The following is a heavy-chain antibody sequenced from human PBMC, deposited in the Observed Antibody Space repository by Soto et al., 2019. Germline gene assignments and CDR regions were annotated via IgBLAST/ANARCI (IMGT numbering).Heavy chain of an antibody. Sequence: NPSETLSLTCTVSGGSISNYFCNWIRQPAGKGLEWIGRIDNSGSTNYNPSLKSRITMSADTPRNQFSLKLNSVTAADTAVYYCARGGQDFWSGPFDYWGQGALVTVSS. CDR3: ARGGQDFWSGPFDY. V-gene: IGHV4-4*07. D-gene: IGHD3-3*01. CDR1: GGSISNYF. J-gene: IGHJ4*02. CDR2: IDNSGST.